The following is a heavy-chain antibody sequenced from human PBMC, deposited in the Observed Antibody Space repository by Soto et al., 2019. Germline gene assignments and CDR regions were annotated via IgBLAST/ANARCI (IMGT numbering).Heavy chain of an antibody. CDR1: GGSISSGNYY. CDR2: ISYSGST. D-gene: IGHD5-12*01. V-gene: IGHV4-30-4*01. J-gene: IGHJ4*02. CDR3: ANMATPAQGLSSFDS. Sequence: SETLSLTCTVSGGSISSGNYYWSWIRQPPGKGLEWIGFISYSGSTYYNLSLKSRVTISVDTSKNQFSLNLSFVTAADTAVYYCANMATPAQGLSSFDSGGRETRVTLSS.